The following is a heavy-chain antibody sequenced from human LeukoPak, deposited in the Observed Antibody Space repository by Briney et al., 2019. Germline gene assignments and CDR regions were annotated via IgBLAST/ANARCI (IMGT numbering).Heavy chain of an antibody. CDR1: GFTFSSYW. CDR2: INSDGSST. Sequence: PGGSLRLSCVASGFTFSSYWMHWVRQAPGKGLVWVSRINSDGSSTSYADSVKGRFTISRDNAKNTLYLQMNSLRAEDTAVYYCARVNGGSFDLAYYGMDVWGQGTTVTVSS. D-gene: IGHD1-26*01. J-gene: IGHJ6*02. V-gene: IGHV3-74*01. CDR3: ARVNGGSFDLAYYGMDV.